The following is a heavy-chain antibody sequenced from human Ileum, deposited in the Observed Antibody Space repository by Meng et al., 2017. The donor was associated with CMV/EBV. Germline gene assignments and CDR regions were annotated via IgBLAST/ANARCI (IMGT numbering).Heavy chain of an antibody. CDR2: IWYDGSNK. Sequence: GESLKISCAASGFTFSSYGMHWVRQAPGKGLEWVAVIWYDGSNKYYADSVKGRFTISRDNSKNTLYLQMNSLRAEDTAVYYCARDSRLRLGNDYWGQGTLVTVSS. J-gene: IGHJ4*02. CDR3: ARDSRLRLGNDY. D-gene: IGHD3-16*01. V-gene: IGHV3-33*01. CDR1: GFTFSSYG.